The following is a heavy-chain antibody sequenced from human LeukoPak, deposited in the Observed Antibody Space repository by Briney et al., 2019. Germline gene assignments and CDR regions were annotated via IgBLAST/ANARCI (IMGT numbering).Heavy chain of an antibody. CDR2: IKEDGSDK. D-gene: IGHD5-18*01. CDR3: ARDRVRYSHGYTCFDY. J-gene: IGHJ4*02. Sequence: GGSLRLSCAASGFTFSSHWMSWVRQAPGKGLEWVASIKEDGSDKYYVDSVKGRFTISRDNAKNSLYLQMNSLRAEDTAIYYCARDRVRYSHGYTCFDYWGQGTLVTVSS. V-gene: IGHV3-7*01. CDR1: GFTFSSHW.